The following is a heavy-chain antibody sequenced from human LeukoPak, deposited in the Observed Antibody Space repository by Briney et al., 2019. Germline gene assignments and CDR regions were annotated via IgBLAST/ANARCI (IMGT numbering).Heavy chain of an antibody. J-gene: IGHJ6*02. D-gene: IGHD2-15*01. Sequence: PGESLQISCQRSGSSFTSYWISWVRQLPGKGLEWMGRIDPSDSYTNYSPSFQGHVTISADKSISTAYLQWSSLKASDTAMYYCATHCSGGSCYSKGYYYYGMDVWGQGTTVTVSS. V-gene: IGHV5-10-1*01. CDR3: ATHCSGGSCYSKGYYYYGMDV. CDR1: GSSFTSYW. CDR2: IDPSDSYT.